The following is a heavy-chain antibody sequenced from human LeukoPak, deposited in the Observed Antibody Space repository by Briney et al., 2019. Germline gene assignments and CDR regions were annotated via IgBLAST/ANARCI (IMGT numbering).Heavy chain of an antibody. J-gene: IGHJ2*01. CDR2: IYSGGST. CDR1: GFTVSDNY. Sequence: GGSLRLPCAASGFTVSDNYMSWVRQAPGKGLEWVSVIYSGGSTYYADSVKGRFTISRDTSKNMLYLQMNSLRAEDTAVYYCARVSGYSYEYRWYFDLWGRGTLVTVSS. D-gene: IGHD5-18*01. V-gene: IGHV3-66*01. CDR3: ARVSGYSYEYRWYFDL.